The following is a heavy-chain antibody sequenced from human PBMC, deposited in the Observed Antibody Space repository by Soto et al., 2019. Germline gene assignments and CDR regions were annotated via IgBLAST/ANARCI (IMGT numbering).Heavy chain of an antibody. CDR1: GYTFTSYA. CDR2: INAGNGNT. Sequence: ASVKVSCKASGYTFTSYAMNWVRQAPGQRLEWMGWINAGNGNTKYSQKFQDRVTITRDTSASTVYLELSSLRFEDTAVYYCARADDGYDHSGMDVWGQGTTVTVSS. D-gene: IGHD5-12*01. CDR3: ARADDGYDHSGMDV. V-gene: IGHV1-3*01. J-gene: IGHJ6*02.